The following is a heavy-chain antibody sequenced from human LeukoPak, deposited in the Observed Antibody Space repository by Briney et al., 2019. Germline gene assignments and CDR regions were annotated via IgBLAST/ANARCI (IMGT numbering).Heavy chain of an antibody. V-gene: IGHV4-38-2*02. D-gene: IGHD1-26*01. CDR2: VYYIGSP. CDR3: GGRDAFDI. CDR1: GYSLTSGYY. J-gene: IGHJ3*02. Sequence: SETLSLTCTVSGYSLTSGYYWGWIRQPPGKGLEWVGSVYYIGSPHYNPSLKSRATVSVDTSSNRFSLKLTSLTAADSALYCAGGRDAFDIWGQGTMVTVSS.